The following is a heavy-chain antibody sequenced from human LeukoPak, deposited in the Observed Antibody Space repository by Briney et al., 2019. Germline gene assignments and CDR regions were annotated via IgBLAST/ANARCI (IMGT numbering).Heavy chain of an antibody. CDR2: MYYGGST. CDR1: GGSISTSSYY. Sequence: SETLSLTCTVSGGSISTSSYYWGWIRQPPGKGLEWISDMYYGGSTYYNPSLKSRITISVDTSKNQFSLNLSSVTAADTAVYYCTRSPAWGWGRRYWGQGTLVTVSS. D-gene: IGHD3-16*01. V-gene: IGHV4-39*01. CDR3: TRSPAWGWGRRY. J-gene: IGHJ4*02.